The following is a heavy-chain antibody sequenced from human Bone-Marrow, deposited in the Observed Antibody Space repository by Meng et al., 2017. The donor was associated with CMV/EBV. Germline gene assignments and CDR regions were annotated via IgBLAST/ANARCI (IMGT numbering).Heavy chain of an antibody. Sequence: SVKVSCKASGGTFSSYAISWVRQAPGQGLEWMGGIIPIFGTANYAQKFQGRVTITTDESTSTAYMELSSLRSEDTAVYYRARSTAMVLPFSPWGQGTLVTVSS. V-gene: IGHV1-69*05. CDR3: ARSTAMVLPFSP. CDR2: IIPIFGTA. D-gene: IGHD5-18*01. J-gene: IGHJ5*02. CDR1: GGTFSSYA.